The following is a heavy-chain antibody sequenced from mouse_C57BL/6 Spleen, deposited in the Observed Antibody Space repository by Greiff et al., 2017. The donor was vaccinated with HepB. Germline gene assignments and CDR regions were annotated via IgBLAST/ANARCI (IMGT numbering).Heavy chain of an antibody. CDR1: GYTFTSYD. V-gene: IGHV1-85*01. J-gene: IGHJ2*01. CDR3: ARGVYYGNPYFDY. CDR2: IYPRDGST. Sequence: QVQLQQSGPELVKPGASVKLSCKASGYTFTSYDINWVKQRPGQGLEWIGWIYPRDGSTKYNEKFKGKATLTVDTSSSTAYMELHSLTSEDSAVYFCARGVYYGNPYFDYWGQGTTLTVSS. D-gene: IGHD2-1*01.